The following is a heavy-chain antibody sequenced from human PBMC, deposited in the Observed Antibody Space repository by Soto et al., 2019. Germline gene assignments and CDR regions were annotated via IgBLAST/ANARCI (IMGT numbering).Heavy chain of an antibody. CDR3: AKTAEGYCSSTSCYEEIYYYYYYMDV. CDR2: ISGSGGST. D-gene: IGHD2-2*01. CDR1: GFTFSSYA. V-gene: IGHV3-23*01. J-gene: IGHJ6*03. Sequence: GGSLRLSCAASGFTFSSYAMSWVRQAPGKGLEWVSAISGSGGSTYYADFVKGRLTISRDNAKNTLNRQMNSLRAEDTAVYYCAKTAEGYCSSTSCYEEIYYYYYYMDVWGKGTTVTVSS.